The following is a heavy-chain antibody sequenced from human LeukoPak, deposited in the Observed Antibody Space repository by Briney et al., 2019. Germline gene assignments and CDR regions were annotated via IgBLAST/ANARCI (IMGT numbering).Heavy chain of an antibody. CDR2: INPNTGDT. D-gene: IGHD3-22*01. Sequence: ASVKVSCKASGYTFTAYYVHWVRQAPGQGLEWIGWINPNTGDTNYAPKFQGRVTITADESTSTAYMELSSLRSDDTAVYYCARGSSYYDSSGLISWAGPHDVFDFWGQGTRVTVSS. J-gene: IGHJ3*01. V-gene: IGHV1-2*02. CDR1: GYTFTAYY. CDR3: ARGSSYYDSSGLISWAGPHDVFDF.